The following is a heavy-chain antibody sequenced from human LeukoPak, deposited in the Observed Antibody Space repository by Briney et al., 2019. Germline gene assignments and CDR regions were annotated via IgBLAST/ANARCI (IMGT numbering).Heavy chain of an antibody. CDR3: ARGGYYYDSSGYSHLPDY. V-gene: IGHV1-69*13. CDR2: IIPIVGTT. D-gene: IGHD3-22*01. Sequence: GASVTVSCTASGYTFTSYGISWVRQAPGQGLEWMGGIIPIVGTTNYAQMFQGRVTITADESTSTAYMELSSLRSEDTAVYYCARGGYYYDSSGYSHLPDYWGQGTLVTVSA. CDR1: GYTFTSYG. J-gene: IGHJ4*02.